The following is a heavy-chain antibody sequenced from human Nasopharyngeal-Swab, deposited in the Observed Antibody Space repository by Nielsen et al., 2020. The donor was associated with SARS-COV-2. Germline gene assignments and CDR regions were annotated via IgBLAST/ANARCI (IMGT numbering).Heavy chain of an antibody. Sequence: GGSLRLSCVGTGFTFSSFWMNWVRQAPGKGLEWVANINGDGSARYYVDSVRGRFPVSRDNAKNSLYLQMNSLRVEDTALYYCAGESGPNGFDIWGQGTMITVSS. CDR1: GFTFSSFW. CDR2: INGDGSAR. J-gene: IGHJ3*02. D-gene: IGHD2-15*01. V-gene: IGHV3-7*01. CDR3: AGESGPNGFDI.